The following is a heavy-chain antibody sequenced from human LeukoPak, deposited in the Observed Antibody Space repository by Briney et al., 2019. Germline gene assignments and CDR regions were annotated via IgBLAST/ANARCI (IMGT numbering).Heavy chain of an antibody. CDR2: IKQDGSEK. CDR3: ARDLSRYYNDY. Sequence: PGGSLRLSCVASGFTFSSRDWMTWVRQAPGKGLEWVANIKQDGSEKNYVDSVKGRFTISRDNAKNSVDLQMNSLRVEDTAVYYCARDLSRYYNDYCGQGTLVTVSS. CDR1: GFTFSSRDW. J-gene: IGHJ4*02. V-gene: IGHV3-7*01.